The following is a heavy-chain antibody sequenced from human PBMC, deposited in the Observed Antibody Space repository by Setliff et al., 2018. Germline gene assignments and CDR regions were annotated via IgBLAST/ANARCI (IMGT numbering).Heavy chain of an antibody. CDR2: ISSIGRLI. CDR3: ASPPIRQYNYYMDV. J-gene: IGHJ6*04. V-gene: IGHV3-48*03. Sequence: PGGSLRLSCAASGFTFSRYAMNWVRQTPGKGLEWVSYISSIGRLIHYADSVKGRFTVFRGNAGNSVHLQMNNLRVDDAAIYYCASPPIRQYNYYMDVWVKGTTVTVSS. CDR1: GFTFSRYA. D-gene: IGHD1-20*01.